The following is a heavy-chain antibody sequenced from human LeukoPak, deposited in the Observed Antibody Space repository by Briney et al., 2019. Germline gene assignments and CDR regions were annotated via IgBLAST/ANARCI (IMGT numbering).Heavy chain of an antibody. D-gene: IGHD3-3*01. CDR3: XXXXXXGSGYLDY. CDR1: GFTFSNYP. Sequence: GGSLRLSCAASGFTFSNYPMAWVRQAPGKGPEWVSAVSGSGDRTIYADSVKGRFTISRDNSKNTWSLQMNSLKAEDTALYYCXXXXXXGSGYLDYWGQGILVTVSS. V-gene: IGHV3-23*01. CDR2: VSGSGDRT. J-gene: IGHJ4*02.